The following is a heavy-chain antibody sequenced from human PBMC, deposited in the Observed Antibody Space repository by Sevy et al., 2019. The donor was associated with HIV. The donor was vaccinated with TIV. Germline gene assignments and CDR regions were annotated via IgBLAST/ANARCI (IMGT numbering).Heavy chain of an antibody. D-gene: IGHD5-12*01. J-gene: IGHJ6*03. CDR2: IRSKAYGGTT. CDR1: GFIFGDYA. Sequence: GSLRLSCTTSGFIFGDYAMSWFRQAPGKGLEWVGFIRSKAYGGTTEFAASVKGRFTMSRDDSKSIAYLQMNSLKIEDTAVYYCTRGPVTTRGFNFYYYMDVWGRGTTVTVSS. CDR3: TRGPVTTRGFNFYYYMDV. V-gene: IGHV3-49*03.